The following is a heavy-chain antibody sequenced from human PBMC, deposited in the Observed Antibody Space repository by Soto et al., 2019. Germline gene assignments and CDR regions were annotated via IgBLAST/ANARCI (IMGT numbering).Heavy chain of an antibody. V-gene: IGHV3-30*18. D-gene: IGHD1-26*01. CDR3: AKEYLGGSYHPPRYYYGMDV. J-gene: IGHJ6*02. CDR2: ISYDGSNK. CDR1: GFTFSSYG. Sequence: GGSLRLSCAASGFTFSSYGMHWVRQAPGKGLEWVAVISYDGSNKYYADSVKGRFTISRDNSKNTLYLQMNSLRAEDTAVYYGAKEYLGGSYHPPRYYYGMDVWGQGTTVTVSS.